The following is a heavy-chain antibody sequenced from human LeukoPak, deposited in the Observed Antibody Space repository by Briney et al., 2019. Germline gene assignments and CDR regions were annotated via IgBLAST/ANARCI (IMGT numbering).Heavy chain of an antibody. Sequence: GGSLRLSCAASGFTFSSYSMNWVRQAPGRGLEWVSYISSSSSTIYYADSVKGRFTISRDNAKNSLYLQMNSLRAEDTAVYYCAKPRRGYCSSTSCYTADYYYYYMDVWGKGTTVTVSS. CDR1: GFTFSSYS. CDR3: AKPRRGYCSSTSCYTADYYYYYMDV. V-gene: IGHV3-48*01. J-gene: IGHJ6*03. CDR2: ISSSSSTI. D-gene: IGHD2-2*02.